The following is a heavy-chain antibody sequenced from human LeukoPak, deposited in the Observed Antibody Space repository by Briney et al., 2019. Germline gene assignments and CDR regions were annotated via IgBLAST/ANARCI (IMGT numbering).Heavy chain of an antibody. CDR2: INHSGST. J-gene: IGHJ3*02. D-gene: IGHD3-22*01. CDR3: ARRLWLFRIADAFDI. CDR1: GGSFSGYY. V-gene: IGHV4-34*01. Sequence: SETLSLTCAVYGGSFSGYYWSWIRQPPGKGLEWIGEINHSGSTNYNPSLKSRVTISVDTSKNQFSLKLSSVTAADRAVYYCARRLWLFRIADAFDIWGQGTMVTVSS.